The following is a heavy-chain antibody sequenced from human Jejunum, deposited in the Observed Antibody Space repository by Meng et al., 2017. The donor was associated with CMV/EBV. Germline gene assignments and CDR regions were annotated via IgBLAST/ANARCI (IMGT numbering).Heavy chain of an antibody. V-gene: IGHV3-23*01. CDR2: ITDSGGST. CDR1: GFTFRTYP. D-gene: IGHD2-2*01. CDR3: AKSRAGSTSCFDY. J-gene: IGHJ4*02. Sequence: SGFTFRTYPMAWVRQAPGKGLEWVSGITDSGGSTNYADSVKGRFTISRDNSKNTLYLQMNSLRAEDTAVYYCAKSRAGSTSCFDYWGQGTLVTVSS.